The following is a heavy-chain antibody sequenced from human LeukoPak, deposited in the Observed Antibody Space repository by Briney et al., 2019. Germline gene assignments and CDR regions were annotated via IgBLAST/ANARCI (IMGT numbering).Heavy chain of an antibody. CDR3: AKMSKGCLDY. V-gene: IGHV3-33*06. CDR2: IWYDGSNK. CDR1: GFTFSSYG. Sequence: QPGRSLRLSCAASGFTFSSYGMHWVRQAPGKGLEWVAVIWYDGSNKYYADSVKGRYTISRDNSKNTLYLQMNSLRAEDTAVYYCAKMSKGCLDYWGQGTLVTVSS. J-gene: IGHJ4*02.